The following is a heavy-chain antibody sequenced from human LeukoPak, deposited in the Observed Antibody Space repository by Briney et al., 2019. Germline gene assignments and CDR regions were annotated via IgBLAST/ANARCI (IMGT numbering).Heavy chain of an antibody. Sequence: ASVKVSCKTSGYTSTNDYLHWVRQAPGQGLEWMGIINPGDGSTNYAQKFQGRVTMTTDTSTNTAYMELRSLRSDDTAVYYCASWAGYCSSNNCYATSLDYWGQGTLVTVSA. CDR1: GYTSTNDY. CDR2: INPGDGST. D-gene: IGHD2-2*01. CDR3: ASWAGYCSSNNCYATSLDY. J-gene: IGHJ4*02. V-gene: IGHV1-46*01.